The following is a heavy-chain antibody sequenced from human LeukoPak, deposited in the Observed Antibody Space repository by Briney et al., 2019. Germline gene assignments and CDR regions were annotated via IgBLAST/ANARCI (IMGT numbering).Heavy chain of an antibody. CDR3: ARVRDGSSFSAFDM. Sequence: SETPSLTCTVSAGSITNYYWSWIRQPPGKGLEWIGCIYYSGTTNYYPSLKSRVTISVDTSKNQFSLKLSSVTAADTAVYYCARVRDGSSFSAFDMWCQGTMVTVSS. J-gene: IGHJ3*02. V-gene: IGHV4-59*01. D-gene: IGHD1-26*01. CDR1: AGSITNYY. CDR2: IYYSGTT.